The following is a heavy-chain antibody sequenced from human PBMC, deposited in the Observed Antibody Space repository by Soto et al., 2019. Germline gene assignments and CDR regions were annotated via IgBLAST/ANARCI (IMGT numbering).Heavy chain of an antibody. CDR2: TYYRSKWYN. J-gene: IGHJ6*02. V-gene: IGHV6-1*01. D-gene: IGHD6-13*01. CDR3: ARDGMGSSWWGDYYYYYGMDV. Sequence: SQTLSLTCAISGDGVSSNSAAWNWIRQSPSRGLEWLGRTYYRSKWYNDYAVSVKSRITINPDTSKNQFSLQLNSVTPEDTAVYYCARDGMGSSWWGDYYYYYGMDVWGQGTTVTVSS. CDR1: GDGVSSNSAA.